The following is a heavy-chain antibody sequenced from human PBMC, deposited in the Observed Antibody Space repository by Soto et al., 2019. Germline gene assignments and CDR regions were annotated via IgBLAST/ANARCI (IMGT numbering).Heavy chain of an antibody. CDR2: INPNSGGT. D-gene: IGHD2-2*01. CDR1: GYTFTGYY. CDR3: ARGRSTRCYHCKEGWDYYYGMDL. V-gene: IGHV1-2*04. Sequence: ASVKVSCKASGYTFTGYYMHWVRQAPGQGLEWMGWINPNSGGTNYAQKFQGWVTMTRDTSISTAYMELSRLRSDDTAVYYCARGRSTRCYHCKEGWDYYYGMDLWGQGTTVTVSS. J-gene: IGHJ6*02.